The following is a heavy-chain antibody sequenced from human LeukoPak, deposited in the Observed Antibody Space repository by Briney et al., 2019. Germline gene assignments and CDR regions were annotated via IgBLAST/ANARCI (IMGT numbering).Heavy chain of an antibody. CDR2: IKQDGSDK. V-gene: IGHV3-7*01. CDR3: ARDYCSSSSCHDVFDI. J-gene: IGHJ3*02. Sequence: AGGSLRLSCAASGFSLSSYWMSWVRQTPGKGLEWVANIKQDGSDKYYVDSVKGRFTISRDNAKNSLYLQMNSLRAEDTAVYYCARDYCSSSSCHDVFDIWGQGTMVTVSS. CDR1: GFSLSSYW. D-gene: IGHD2-2*01.